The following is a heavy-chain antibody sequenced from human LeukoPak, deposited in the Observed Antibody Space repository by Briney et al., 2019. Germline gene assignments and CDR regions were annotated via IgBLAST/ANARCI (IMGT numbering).Heavy chain of an antibody. CDR1: GYKFTDHF. CDR2: IDPEDGET. Sequence: ASVKVSCKLSGYKFTDHFVHWVKQAPGKGLQWMGLIDPEDGETKYAAMFEDRVTITADTSRDSVFLDLKNLRSEDTAMYYCARNYFDFWGRDPWSPSPQ. V-gene: IGHV1-69-2*01. CDR3: ARNYFDF. J-gene: IGHJ4*02.